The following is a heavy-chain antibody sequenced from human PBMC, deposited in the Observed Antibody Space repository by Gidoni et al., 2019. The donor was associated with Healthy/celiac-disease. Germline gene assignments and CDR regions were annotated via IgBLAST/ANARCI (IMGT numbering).Heavy chain of an antibody. CDR1: GSPLPSYG. CDR3: ARGDLYCGGDCYSENFDY. Sequence: QVQLVQSGAEVKKPGASVKVSCKASGSPLPSYGLSWVRQAPGQGLEWMGWISAYNGNTNYAQKLQGRVTMTTDTSTSTAYMELRSLRSDDTAVYYCARGDLYCGGDCYSENFDYWGQGTLVTVSS. J-gene: IGHJ4*02. D-gene: IGHD2-21*02. V-gene: IGHV1-18*04. CDR2: ISAYNGNT.